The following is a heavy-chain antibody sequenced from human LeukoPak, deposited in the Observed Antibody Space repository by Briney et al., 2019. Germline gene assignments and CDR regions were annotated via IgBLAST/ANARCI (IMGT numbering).Heavy chain of an antibody. CDR2: IIPILGIA. CDR3: ARDLPNYYDSGGYYLTDRFDY. J-gene: IGHJ4*02. Sequence: SVKVSCKASGGTFSSYAISWVRQAPGQGLEWMGRIIPILGIANYAQKFQGRVTITADKSTSTAYMELSSLRSEDTAVYYCARDLPNYYDSGGYYLTDRFDYWGQGTLVTVSS. D-gene: IGHD3-22*01. V-gene: IGHV1-69*04. CDR1: GGTFSSYA.